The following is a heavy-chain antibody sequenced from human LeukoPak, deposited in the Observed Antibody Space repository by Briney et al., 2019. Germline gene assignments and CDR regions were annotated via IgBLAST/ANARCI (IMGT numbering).Heavy chain of an antibody. CDR1: GFSFSSYW. V-gene: IGHV3-30*18. CDR3: AKSRSDVVDY. Sequence: GGSLRLSCAASGFSFSSYWMSWVRQAPGKGLEWVAVISYDGSNKYYADSVKGRFTISRDNSKNTLYLQMNSLRAEDTAVYYCAKSRSDVVDYWGQGTLVTVSS. CDR2: ISYDGSNK. J-gene: IGHJ4*02. D-gene: IGHD3-3*01.